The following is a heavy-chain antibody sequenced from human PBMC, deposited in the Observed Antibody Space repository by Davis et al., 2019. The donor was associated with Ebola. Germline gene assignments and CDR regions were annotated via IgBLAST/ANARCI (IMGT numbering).Heavy chain of an antibody. V-gene: IGHV4-34*01. D-gene: IGHD2-15*01. J-gene: IGHJ5*02. CDR3: ARGRGSGGTSNNWFDP. Sequence: SETLSLTCAVYSGSFSGYYLTWIRQPPGKGLEWIGEINHIGSTAYDPSLKSRVTISVDTSKNQFSLNLSSVTAADTAVYYCARGRGSGGTSNNWFDPWGQGTLVTVSS. CDR2: INHIGST. CDR1: SGSFSGYY.